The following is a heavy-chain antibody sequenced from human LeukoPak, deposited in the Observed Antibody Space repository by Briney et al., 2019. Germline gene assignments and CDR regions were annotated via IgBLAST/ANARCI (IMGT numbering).Heavy chain of an antibody. J-gene: IGHJ4*02. D-gene: IGHD6-6*01. V-gene: IGHV3-7*01. Sequence: GGSLRLSCAASGFTFNNYWMTWVRQAPGKGLEWVANINQDGSVKYYMDSVKGRFTISRDNAKNSLYVEMKSLRVEDTAVYYCARIGYSSSSLDYWGQGTLVTVSS. CDR3: ARIGYSSSSLDY. CDR2: INQDGSVK. CDR1: GFTFNNYW.